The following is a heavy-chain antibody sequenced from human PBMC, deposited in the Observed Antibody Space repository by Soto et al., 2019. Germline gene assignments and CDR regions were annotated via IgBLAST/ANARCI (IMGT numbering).Heavy chain of an antibody. CDR2: IYSGGST. J-gene: IGHJ4*02. Sequence: GGSLRLSCTASGLTVSNTYMSWVRQAPGEGLEWVSLIYSGGSTDYADSVKGRFTISRDNSKNTLYLQMNSLRAEDTAVYYCARLAITTTKSDLDSWRQGTLVTVSS. CDR1: GLTVSNTY. V-gene: IGHV3-66*01. CDR3: ARLAITTTKSDLDS. D-gene: IGHD3-22*01.